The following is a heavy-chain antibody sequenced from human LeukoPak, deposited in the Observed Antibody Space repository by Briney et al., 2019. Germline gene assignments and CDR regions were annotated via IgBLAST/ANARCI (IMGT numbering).Heavy chain of an antibody. CDR1: GFTFTSYA. V-gene: IGHV3-23*01. Sequence: GGSLRLSCAASGFTFTSYAMSWVRQAPGKGLEWVSAISGSGGSTDYADSVKGRFTITRNNSKSTLYLELNSLRAEDTAVYYCEIPTGSGLTAYWGQGTLVTVSS. D-gene: IGHD3-10*01. CDR2: ISGSGGST. J-gene: IGHJ4*02. CDR3: EIPTGSGLTAY.